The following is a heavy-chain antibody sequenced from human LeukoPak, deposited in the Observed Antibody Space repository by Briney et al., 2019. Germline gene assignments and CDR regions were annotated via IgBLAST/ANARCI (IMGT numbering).Heavy chain of an antibody. Sequence: ASVKVSCKASGYTFTSYGISWVRQAPGQGLEWMGWISAYNGNTNYAQKFQGRVTITADESTSTAYMELSSLKSEDTAVYYCARGNGDYDFDYWGQGTLVTVSS. V-gene: IGHV1-18*01. CDR3: ARGNGDYDFDY. CDR1: GYTFTSYG. J-gene: IGHJ4*02. D-gene: IGHD4-17*01. CDR2: ISAYNGNT.